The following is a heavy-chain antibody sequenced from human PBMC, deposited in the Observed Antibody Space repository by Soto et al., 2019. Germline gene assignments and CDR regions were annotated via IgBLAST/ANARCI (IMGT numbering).Heavy chain of an antibody. J-gene: IGHJ4*02. CDR1: GGSISSGGYY. D-gene: IGHD3-10*01. CDR3: ARGEEYYYGSGTDY. V-gene: IGHV4-31*11. Sequence: SETLSLTCAVSGGSISSGGYYWSWIRQHPGKGLEWIGYIYYSGSTYYNPSLKSRVTISVDTSKNQFSLKLSSVTAADTAVYYCARGEEYYYGSGTDYWGQGTLVTVSS. CDR2: IYYSGST.